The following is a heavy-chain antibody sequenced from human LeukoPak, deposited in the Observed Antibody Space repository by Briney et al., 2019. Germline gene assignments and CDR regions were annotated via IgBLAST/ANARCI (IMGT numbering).Heavy chain of an antibody. CDR2: ISYDGTSK. V-gene: IGHV3-30*03. D-gene: IGHD5-18*01. Sequence: GRSLRLSCAASGFTFSVSGMHWVRQAPGKGLEWVAVISYDGTSKYYADSVKGRFAISRDNSKNTLYLQMNSLRAEDTAVYYCAGGYSHFDYWGQGTLVTASS. CDR3: AGGYSHFDY. J-gene: IGHJ4*02. CDR1: GFTFSVSG.